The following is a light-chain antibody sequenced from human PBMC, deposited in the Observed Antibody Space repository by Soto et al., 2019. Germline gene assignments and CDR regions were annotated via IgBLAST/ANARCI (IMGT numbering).Light chain of an antibody. V-gene: IGKV1-39*01. CDR1: QSISNY. J-gene: IGKJ4*01. Sequence: DIQMTQSPSSLSASVGDRVTITCRASQSISNYLNWYQQKPGKAPKLLIYAASSLQSGVPSRFSGSGSGTDFTLTISSLQPEDFATYYCQQSYSTPQGLTFGGGTKVEI. CDR3: QQSYSTPQGLT. CDR2: AAS.